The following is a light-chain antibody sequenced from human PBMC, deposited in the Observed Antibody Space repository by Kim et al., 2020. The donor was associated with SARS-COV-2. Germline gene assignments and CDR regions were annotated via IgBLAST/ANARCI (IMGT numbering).Light chain of an antibody. Sequence: SASVEDRVTSARRASNSSGKWLAWHQQKPGKAPKVLIYDTSSLESGVPSRFSGSGSGTEFTLTINSLQPDDFAAYYCQQYNSNLHTFGQGTKLEI. CDR1: NSSGKW. CDR2: DTS. CDR3: QQYNSNLHT. V-gene: IGKV1-5*01. J-gene: IGKJ2*01.